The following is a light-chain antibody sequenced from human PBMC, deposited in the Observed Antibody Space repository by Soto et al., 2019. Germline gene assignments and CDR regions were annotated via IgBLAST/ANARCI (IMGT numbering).Light chain of an antibody. V-gene: IGKV3-20*01. CDR2: DAS. CDR3: QQYLNSPRT. Sequence: VLTQSPGTLSLSPGERATLSCRASQRVASDLAWYLQKPGQPPRLLIYDASIRATGIPDRISGSGSERYFILTISRLEHEDAVVYYWQQYLNSPRTFGQGTKLEIK. J-gene: IGKJ1*01. CDR1: QRVASD.